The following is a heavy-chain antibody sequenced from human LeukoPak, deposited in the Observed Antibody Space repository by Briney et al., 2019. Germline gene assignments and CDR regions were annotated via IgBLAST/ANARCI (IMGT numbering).Heavy chain of an antibody. CDR3: TRLGVVVTAIDEFDY. CDR1: GFTFGDYA. Sequence: PPGGSLRLSCTASGFTFGDYAMSWVRQAPGKGLEWVGFIRSKAYGGTTEYAASVKGRFTIPRDDSKSIAYLQMNSLKTEDTAVYYCTRLGVVVTAIDEFDYWGQGALVTVSS. D-gene: IGHD2-21*02. CDR2: IRSKAYGGTT. V-gene: IGHV3-49*04. J-gene: IGHJ4*02.